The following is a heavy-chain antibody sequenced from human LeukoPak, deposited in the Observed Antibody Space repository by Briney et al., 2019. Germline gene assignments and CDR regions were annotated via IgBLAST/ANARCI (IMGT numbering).Heavy chain of an antibody. V-gene: IGHV4-59*01. CDR2: IYYSGST. CDR1: GGSINSYY. D-gene: IGHD6-19*01. Sequence: SETLSLTCTVSGGSINSYYWSRIRQPPGKGLEWIGYIYYSGSTNYNPSLKSRVTISVDTSKNQFSLKLTSVTAADTAVYYCARSIAVAGNDAFDIWGRGTMVTVSS. CDR3: ARSIAVAGNDAFDI. J-gene: IGHJ3*02.